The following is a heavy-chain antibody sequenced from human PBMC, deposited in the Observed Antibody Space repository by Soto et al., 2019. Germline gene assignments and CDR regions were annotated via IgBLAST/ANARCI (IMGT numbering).Heavy chain of an antibody. J-gene: IGHJ6*03. CDR3: ARGGISHWAYFYYMDV. V-gene: IGHV4-34*01. CDR1: GGSLSDYF. CDR2: INHLGSI. D-gene: IGHD2-21*01. Sequence: QVQLQQWGAGLLKPSETLSLTCVVSGGSLSDYFWSWIRQPPGRALEWIGEINHLGSINYNPSLKSRVTMSVDMSKNQFSLTLNSVTASDTATYYCARGGISHWAYFYYMDVWDRGTTVTVSS.